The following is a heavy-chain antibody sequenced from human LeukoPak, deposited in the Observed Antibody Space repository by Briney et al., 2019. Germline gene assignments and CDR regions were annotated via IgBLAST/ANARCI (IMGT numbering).Heavy chain of an antibody. J-gene: IGHJ4*02. V-gene: IGHV3-21*01. CDR1: GFTFSSYS. CDR2: ISRSSSYI. D-gene: IGHD4-17*01. CDR3: ARDAYGDYSHSDY. Sequence: GGSLRLSCAASGFTFSSYSMNWVRQAPGKGLEWVSSISRSSSYIYYADSVKGRFTISRDNAKNSLYLQMNSLRAEDTAVYYCARDAYGDYSHSDYWGQGTLVTVSS.